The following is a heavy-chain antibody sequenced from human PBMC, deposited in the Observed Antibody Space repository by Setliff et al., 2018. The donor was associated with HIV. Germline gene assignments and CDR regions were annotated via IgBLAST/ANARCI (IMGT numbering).Heavy chain of an antibody. J-gene: IGHJ3*02. V-gene: IGHV1-18*01. CDR3: ARVPYRSAWFSGGHDAFDI. CDR1: GYSFIDYY. CDR2: ISGFNGNT. Sequence: ASVKVSCKASGYSFIDYYMHWVRQAPGQGLEWMGWISGFNGNTKYAQSFQDRVAMTTGTATSTAYMEMRSLRSDDTAVYFCARVPYRSAWFSGGHDAFDIWGQGTMVTVSS. D-gene: IGHD6-19*01.